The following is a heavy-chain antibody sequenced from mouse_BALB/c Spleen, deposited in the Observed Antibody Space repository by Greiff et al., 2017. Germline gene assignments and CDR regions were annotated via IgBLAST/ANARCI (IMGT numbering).Heavy chain of an antibody. D-gene: IGHD1-1*01. CDR1: GFTFSSFG. V-gene: IGHV5-17*02. CDR2: ISSGSSTI. J-gene: IGHJ4*01. CDR3: ARSALIPTTLGAMDY. Sequence: EVQLVESGGGLVQPGGSRKLSCAASGFTFSSFGMHWVRQAPEKGLEWVAYISSGSSTIYYADTVKGRFTISRDNPKNTLFLQMTSLRSEDTAMYYCARSALIPTTLGAMDYWGQGTSVTVSS.